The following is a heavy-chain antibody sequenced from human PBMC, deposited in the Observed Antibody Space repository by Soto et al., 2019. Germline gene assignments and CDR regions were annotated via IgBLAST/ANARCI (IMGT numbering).Heavy chain of an antibody. Sequence: GGSLRLSCAASGFALRTYSLSWVRQAPGKGLEWVAYIDEGSITMHYLASVEGRFAISRDNAMNSLYLQMNSLRDEDTAIYYCTRDKLTGDYREAFDIWGQGTVVTVSS. CDR3: TRDKLTGDYREAFDI. CDR2: IDEGSITM. CDR1: GFALRTYS. V-gene: IGHV3-48*02. J-gene: IGHJ3*02. D-gene: IGHD7-27*01.